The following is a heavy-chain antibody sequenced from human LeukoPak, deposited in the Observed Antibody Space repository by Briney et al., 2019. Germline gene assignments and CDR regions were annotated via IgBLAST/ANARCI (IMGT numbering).Heavy chain of an antibody. CDR1: GFTFDEYA. V-gene: IGHV3-74*01. CDR3: ARADGSHYGLKDY. J-gene: IGHJ4*02. Sequence: GRSLGLSCAASGFTFDEYAMHWVRQAPGKGLVWVSRISPDGTSKSYADSVKGRFTISRDNAKNTLSLQMNSLRAEDTGLYYCARADGSHYGLKDYWGQGTLVTVSS. CDR2: ISPDGTSK. D-gene: IGHD1-26*01.